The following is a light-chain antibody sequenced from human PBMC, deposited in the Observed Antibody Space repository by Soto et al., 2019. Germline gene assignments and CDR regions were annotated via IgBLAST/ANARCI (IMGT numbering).Light chain of an antibody. V-gene: IGKV4-1*01. CDR2: WAS. CDR3: QTYYRFPLT. J-gene: IGKJ4*01. Sequence: DVVMTQSPDSLALSLGERATINCKSSQSLLSSSDNRNYLAWFQQKVGQPPKLLIRWASTRESGVPDRFSASGSATDFTRTINSLQAEDVAVYYCQTYYRFPLTFGGGTKVELK. CDR1: QSLLSSSDNRNY.